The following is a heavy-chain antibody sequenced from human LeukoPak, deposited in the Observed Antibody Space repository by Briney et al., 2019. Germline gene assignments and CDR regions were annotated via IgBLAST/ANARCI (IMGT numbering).Heavy chain of an antibody. CDR2: INHSGST. V-gene: IGHV4-34*01. Sequence: SSETLSLTCAVDGGSFTDYYWSWIRQSPGKGLEWIGEINHSGSTNYNPSLESRVTISVDMSKRQFSLKLTSVTAADTSFYYCAREPLTQIGFDYWGQGILVTVSS. CDR1: GGSFTDYY. D-gene: IGHD1-20*01. J-gene: IGHJ4*02. CDR3: AREPLTQIGFDY.